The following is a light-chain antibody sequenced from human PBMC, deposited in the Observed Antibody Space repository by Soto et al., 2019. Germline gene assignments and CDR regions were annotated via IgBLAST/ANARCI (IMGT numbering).Light chain of an antibody. CDR3: SSYTITNTYV. Sequence: QPVLTQPASVSGSPGQSITISCTGTSSDVGGYNYVSWCQQHPGKAPKLIIYEVSNRPSGVSNRFSASKSGNTASLTISGLQAEDEADYYCSSYTITNTYVFGTGTKLTVL. J-gene: IGLJ1*01. CDR1: SSDVGGYNY. CDR2: EVS. V-gene: IGLV2-14*01.